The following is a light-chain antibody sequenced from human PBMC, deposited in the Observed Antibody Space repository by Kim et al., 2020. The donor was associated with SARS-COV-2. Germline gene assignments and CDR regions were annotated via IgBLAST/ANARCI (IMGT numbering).Light chain of an antibody. CDR2: SAS. CDR1: QTINNK. J-gene: IGKJ2*01. Sequence: SPGERATLSCRASQTINNKLVWYQQKPGQAPRLLIYSASTRATGIPDRFSGGGSGTDFTLTISRLEPEDFAVYYCQQYGTSPPYTFGQGTKLEI. CDR3: QQYGTSPPYT. V-gene: IGKV3-20*01.